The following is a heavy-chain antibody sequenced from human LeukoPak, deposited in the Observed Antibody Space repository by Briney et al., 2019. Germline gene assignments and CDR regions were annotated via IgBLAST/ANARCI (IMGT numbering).Heavy chain of an antibody. CDR3: ARGKHSNYYYYYGMDV. V-gene: IGHV1-69*04. CDR2: IIPILGIA. J-gene: IGHJ6*02. D-gene: IGHD2-15*01. CDR1: GGTFSSYA. Sequence: SVKVSCKASGGTFSSYAISWVRQAPGQGLEWMGRIIPILGIANYAQKFQGRVTISADKSTSTAYMELSSLRSEDTAVYYCARGKHSNYYYYYGMDVWGQGTAVTVSS.